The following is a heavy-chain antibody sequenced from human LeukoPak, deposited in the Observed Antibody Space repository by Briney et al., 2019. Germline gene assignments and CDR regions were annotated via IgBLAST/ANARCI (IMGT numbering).Heavy chain of an antibody. Sequence: GGSLRLSCAASGFTFSSYSMNWVRQAPGKGLEWDSSISSSSSYIYYVDSVKGRFTISRDNAKNSLYLQMNSLRAEDTAVYYCAKGPFSGYSYTFDYWGQGTLVTVSS. CDR2: ISSSSSYI. J-gene: IGHJ4*02. D-gene: IGHD3-22*01. CDR3: AKGPFSGYSYTFDY. V-gene: IGHV3-21*04. CDR1: GFTFSSYS.